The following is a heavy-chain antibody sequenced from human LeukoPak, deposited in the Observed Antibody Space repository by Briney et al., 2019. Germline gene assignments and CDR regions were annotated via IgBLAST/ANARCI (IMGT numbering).Heavy chain of an antibody. CDR3: ARALYYFGSGSYSGYYGMDV. CDR2: INPSGGST. CDR1: GYTFTSYY. Sequence: ASVTVSCKASGYTFTSYYMHWVRQAPGQELEWMGIINPSGGSTSYAQKFQGRVSMTRDTSTSTVYMDLSSLRSEDTAVYYCARALYYFGSGSYSGYYGMDVWGQGTTVTVSS. D-gene: IGHD3-10*01. J-gene: IGHJ6*02. V-gene: IGHV1-46*01.